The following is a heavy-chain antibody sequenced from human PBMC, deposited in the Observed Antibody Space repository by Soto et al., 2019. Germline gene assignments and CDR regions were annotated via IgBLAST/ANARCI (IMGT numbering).Heavy chain of an antibody. CDR2: IAYDGSNK. J-gene: IGHJ6*02. CDR3: ARDSEDGMDV. Sequence: GGSLRLSCAASGFTFRRFAMHWVRQAPGKGLEWLAGIAYDGSNKCSADSVKGRFTISRDNSKNTLYLQMNSLRVEDTAVYYCARDSEDGMDVWGQGTTVTVSS. D-gene: IGHD1-26*01. CDR1: GFTFRRFA. V-gene: IGHV3-30-3*01.